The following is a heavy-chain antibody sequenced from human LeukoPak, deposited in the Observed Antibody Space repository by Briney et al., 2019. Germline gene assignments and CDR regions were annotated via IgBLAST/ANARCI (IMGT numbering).Heavy chain of an antibody. Sequence: SETLSLTCTVSGGSISSGSYYWSWIRQPAGKGLEWIGRIYTSGSTNYNPSLKSRVTISVDTSKNQFSLKLSSVTAADTAVYYCERDRGGYSDSGRYDYYYLDVWGKGTTVTVSS. CDR1: GGSISSGSYY. D-gene: IGHD3-22*01. V-gene: IGHV4-61*02. CDR2: IYTSGST. J-gene: IGHJ6*03. CDR3: ERDRGGYSDSGRYDYYYLDV.